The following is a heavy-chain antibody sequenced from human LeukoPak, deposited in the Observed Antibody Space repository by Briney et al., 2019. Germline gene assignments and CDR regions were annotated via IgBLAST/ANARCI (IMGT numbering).Heavy chain of an antibody. CDR1: GGSISSYY. CDR2: IYYSGSS. J-gene: IGHJ5*02. Sequence: SETLSLTCSVSGGSISSYYWSWIRQSPGKGLEWIGNIYYSGSSNYNPSLKSRVTISVDTSKNQFSLKLSSVTAADTAVYYCARHWSHSVAQFGRSYWFDPWGQGTLVTVSS. D-gene: IGHD2-15*01. V-gene: IGHV4-59*08. CDR3: ARHWSHSVAQFGRSYWFDP.